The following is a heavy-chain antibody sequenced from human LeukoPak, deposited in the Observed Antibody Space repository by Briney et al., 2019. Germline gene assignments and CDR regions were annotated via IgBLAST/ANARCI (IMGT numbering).Heavy chain of an antibody. CDR1: GYSINNYW. J-gene: IGHJ5*02. Sequence: TGESLRISCKGSGYSINNYWIGWVRQMPGKGLEWMGIIYPADSDIRYSPSFQGQVTISADKSISTAYLRWSSLKASDTAIYYCARQEYCSGGSCYTWFDPWGQGTLVIVSS. CDR2: IYPADSDI. CDR3: ARQEYCSGGSCYTWFDP. V-gene: IGHV5-51*01. D-gene: IGHD2-15*01.